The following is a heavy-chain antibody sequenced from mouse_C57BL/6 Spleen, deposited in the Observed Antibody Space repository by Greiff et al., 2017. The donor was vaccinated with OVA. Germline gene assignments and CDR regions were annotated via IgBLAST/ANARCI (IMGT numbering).Heavy chain of an antibody. J-gene: IGHJ2*01. Sequence: EVQVVESGGGLVQPGGSMKLSCAASGFTFSDAWMDWVRQSPEKGLEWVAEIRNKANNHATYYAESVKGRFTISRDDSKSSVYLQMNSLRAEDTGIYYCTRRGSNYQRAFDYWGQGTTLTVSS. CDR1: GFTFSDAW. V-gene: IGHV6-6*01. D-gene: IGHD2-5*01. CDR3: TRRGSNYQRAFDY. CDR2: IRNKANNHAT.